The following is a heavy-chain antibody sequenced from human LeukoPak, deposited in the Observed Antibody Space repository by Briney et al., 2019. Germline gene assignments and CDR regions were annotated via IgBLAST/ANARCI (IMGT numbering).Heavy chain of an antibody. J-gene: IGHJ3*02. CDR2: ISAYNGNT. CDR3: AGHRGVIFLDAFDI. Sequence: ASVKVSCKASGYTFTSYGISWVRQAPGQGLEWMGWISAYNGNTNYEQKVQGRVTMTTDTSTSTAYMELRSLRSDDTAVYYCAGHRGVIFLDAFDIWGQGTMVTVSS. V-gene: IGHV1-18*01. D-gene: IGHD3-10*01. CDR1: GYTFTSYG.